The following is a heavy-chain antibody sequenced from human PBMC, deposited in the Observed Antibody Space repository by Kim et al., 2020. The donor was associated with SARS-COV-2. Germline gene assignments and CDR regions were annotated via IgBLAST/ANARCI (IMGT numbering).Heavy chain of an antibody. Sequence: TLSLTCTVSGGSISSGGYYWSWIRQHPGKGLEWIGYIYYSGSTYYNPSLKSRVTISVDTSKNQFSLKLSSVTAADTAVYDCARARKDIVLVVYAMGAFDIWGQGKMVTVSS. D-gene: IGHD2-8*02. V-gene: IGHV4-31*03. J-gene: IGHJ3*02. CDR2: IYYSGST. CDR1: GGSISSGGYY. CDR3: ARARKDIVLVVYAMGAFDI.